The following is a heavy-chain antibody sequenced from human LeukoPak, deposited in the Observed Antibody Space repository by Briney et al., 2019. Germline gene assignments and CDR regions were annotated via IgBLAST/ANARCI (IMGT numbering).Heavy chain of an antibody. CDR3: ARVGRWWGHYYMDV. CDR2: INHSGST. Sequence: SETLSLTCAVYDGSFFDYYWNWIRQPPEKGLEWIGEINHSGSTNYSPSLNSRVTISVDTSKNHSSLKLTSVTAADTAVYYCARVGRWWGHYYMDVWGKGTTVTISS. V-gene: IGHV4-34*01. CDR1: DGSFFDYY. D-gene: IGHD4-23*01. J-gene: IGHJ6*03.